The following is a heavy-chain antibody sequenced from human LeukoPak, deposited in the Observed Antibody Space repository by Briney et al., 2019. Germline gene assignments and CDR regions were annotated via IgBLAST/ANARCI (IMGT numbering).Heavy chain of an antibody. CDR3: SRDVSAYYTSTYSYYYYMAV. J-gene: IGHJ6*03. CDR2: IYYSGRT. V-gene: IGHV4-39*07. D-gene: IGHD3-3*01. Sequence: SETLSLTCTVSGGSITSVSYYWGWIRQPPGKGLEWIGSIYYSGRTDYNPSLKSRVTISVDTTKNQFSLKLSSVAAADTAVYYCSRDVSAYYTSTYSYYYYMAVWGTGPRSPSP. CDR1: GGSITSVSYY.